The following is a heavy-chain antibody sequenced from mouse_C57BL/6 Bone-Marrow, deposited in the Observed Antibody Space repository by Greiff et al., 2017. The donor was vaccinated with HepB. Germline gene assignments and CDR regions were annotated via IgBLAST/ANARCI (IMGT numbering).Heavy chain of an antibody. J-gene: IGHJ1*03. CDR3: ARHYYRYFDV. CDR2: ISNLAYSI. V-gene: IGHV5-15*01. Sequence: EVKLMESGGGLVQPGGSLKLSCAASGFTFSDYGMAWVRQAPRKGPEWVAFISNLAYSIYYADTVTGRFTISRENAKNTLYLEMSSLRSEDTAVYYCARHYYRYFDVWGTGTTVTVSS. CDR1: GFTFSDYG.